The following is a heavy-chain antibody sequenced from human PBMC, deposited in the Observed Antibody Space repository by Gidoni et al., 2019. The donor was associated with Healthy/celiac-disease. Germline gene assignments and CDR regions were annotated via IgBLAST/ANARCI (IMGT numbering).Heavy chain of an antibody. D-gene: IGHD1-1*01. CDR1: RGSISSGGYY. CDR3: ARSRTTRAIHDY. J-gene: IGHJ4*02. V-gene: IGHV4-31*03. CDR2: IYYSGST. Sequence: QVQLQESGPGLVKPSQTLSLPCTVPRGSISSGGYYWSWIRQHPGKGLEWIGYIYYSGSTYYNPSLKSRVTISVDTSKNQFSLKLSSVTAADTAVYYCARSRTTRAIHDYWGQGTLVTVSS.